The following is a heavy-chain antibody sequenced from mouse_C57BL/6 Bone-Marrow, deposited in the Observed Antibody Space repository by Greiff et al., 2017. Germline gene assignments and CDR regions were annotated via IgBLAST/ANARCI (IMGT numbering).Heavy chain of an antibody. CDR2: IDPSDSET. Sequence: QVQLQQPGAELVRPGSSVKLSCKASGYNFNSYWMHWVKQRPIKGLEWIGNIDPSDSETHYNQKFKDKATLTGDKSSSTAYMQLSSLTSEDSAVYYCARSFSDWGQGTLGTVSA. CDR1: GYNFNSYW. V-gene: IGHV1-52*01. CDR3: ARSFSD. J-gene: IGHJ3*01.